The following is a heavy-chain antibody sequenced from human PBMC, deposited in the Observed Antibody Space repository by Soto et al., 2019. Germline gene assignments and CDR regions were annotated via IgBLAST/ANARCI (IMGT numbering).Heavy chain of an antibody. J-gene: IGHJ5*01. Sequence: EVQLVESGGGVVRPGGSLRLAWVASGFSLDEYGMSWVRQAPGKGPEWVSGMHRNGNSTGYADSVKGRFTISRDDAKNSLYLQMNSLRAEDTAFYYCARDHRWGYEYGDYGDSWGHGTLVTVSS. D-gene: IGHD4-17*01. CDR3: ARDHRWGYEYGDYGDS. V-gene: IGHV3-20*04. CDR1: GFSLDEYG. CDR2: MHRNGNST.